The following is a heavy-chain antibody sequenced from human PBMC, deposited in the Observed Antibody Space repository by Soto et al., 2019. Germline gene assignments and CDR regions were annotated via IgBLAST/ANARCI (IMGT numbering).Heavy chain of an antibody. CDR2: ISDSGGST. J-gene: IGHJ6*03. D-gene: IGHD3-16*02. V-gene: IGHV3-23*01. CDR3: AKSSSNYFYYYYMDV. Sequence: EVQLLESGGGLVQPGGSLRLSCAASGFTFSSCAMSWVRQAPGKGLEWVSAISDSGGSTYYANSVKGRFSISRDNSKNTLYLQMNSLRAEETPVYYCAKSSSNYFYYYYMDVWGKGTTVTVSS. CDR1: GFTFSSCA.